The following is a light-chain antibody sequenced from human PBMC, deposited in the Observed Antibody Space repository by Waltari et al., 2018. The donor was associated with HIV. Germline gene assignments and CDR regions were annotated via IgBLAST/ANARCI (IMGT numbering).Light chain of an antibody. V-gene: IGLV3-25*03. CDR3: QGIDSRGRKV. J-gene: IGLJ2*01. CDR1: ILARKY. CDR2: KDN. Sequence: SHELTQPPSVSVSPGQTATISCSGDILARKYAYWFQQKPGQAPVLLIYKDNERPTAITERFSGSSSGATVTLTITGVRAEDEADYYCQGIDSRGRKVFGGGTRLTVL.